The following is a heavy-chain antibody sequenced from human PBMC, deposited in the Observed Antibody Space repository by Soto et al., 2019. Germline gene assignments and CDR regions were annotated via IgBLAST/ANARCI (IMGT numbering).Heavy chain of an antibody. CDR2: MHQDGPEK. Sequence: GGSLRLSCGASGFTLSTYWISWVRHAPGKGLEWGANMHQDGPEKNHVDAVRGRFTLSKDNAKHSLCLQMNRLRAEDTAMYYCFSGTISAPGKDHWGQGTLVTVSS. D-gene: IGHD6-13*01. V-gene: IGHV3-7*01. J-gene: IGHJ4*02. CDR1: GFTLSTYW. CDR3: FSGTISAPGKDH.